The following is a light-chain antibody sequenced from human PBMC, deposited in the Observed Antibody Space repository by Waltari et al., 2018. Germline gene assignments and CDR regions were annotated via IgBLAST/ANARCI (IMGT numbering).Light chain of an antibody. CDR3: AAWDDGLNGLI. Sequence: QSVLTQPPSASGTPGQRVTISCPGSSSNIGSNYVYWYQQLPGTAPKVLIFRNSQRPSGVPDRFSASKSGTSASLAISGLRSDDESDYYCAAWDDGLNGLIFGGGTKVTVL. J-gene: IGLJ2*01. V-gene: IGLV1-47*01. CDR1: SSNIGSNY. CDR2: RNS.